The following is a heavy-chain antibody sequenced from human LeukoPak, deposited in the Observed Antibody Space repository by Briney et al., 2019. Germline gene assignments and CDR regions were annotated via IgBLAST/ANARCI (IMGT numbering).Heavy chain of an antibody. CDR1: GYSFTSYW. CDR2: IYPGDSDT. CDR3: ARHYVGYSSGQIYGMDV. J-gene: IGHJ6*02. Sequence: GESLKISCKGSGYSFTSYWIGWVRQMPGKGLEWMGIIYPGDSDTRYSPSFQGQVPFSAEKSTSTAYLQWSSLKASDTAMYYCARHYVGYSSGQIYGMDVWGQGTTVTVSS. V-gene: IGHV5-51*01. D-gene: IGHD6-25*01.